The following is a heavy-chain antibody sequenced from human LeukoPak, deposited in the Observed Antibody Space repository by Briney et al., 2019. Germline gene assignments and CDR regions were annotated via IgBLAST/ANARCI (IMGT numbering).Heavy chain of an antibody. Sequence: GGSLRLSCAASGFTFSSYAMSWVRQAPGKGLEWVSAISGSGGSTYYADSVKGRFTISRDNSKNTLYLQMNSLRAEDTAVYYCAREGDVLLWFGEAGGYFDYWGQGTLVTVSS. J-gene: IGHJ4*02. V-gene: IGHV3-23*01. D-gene: IGHD3-10*01. CDR1: GFTFSSYA. CDR2: ISGSGGST. CDR3: AREGDVLLWFGEAGGYFDY.